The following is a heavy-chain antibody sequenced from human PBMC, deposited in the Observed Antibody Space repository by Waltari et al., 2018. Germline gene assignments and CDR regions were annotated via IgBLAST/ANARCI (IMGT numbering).Heavy chain of an antibody. CDR2: VEPEDCDT. CDR1: GYTLTELS. D-gene: IGHD3-22*01. J-gene: IGHJ6*02. Sequence: QVQQVPSGAEVKKPGASVKVSCKVSGYTLTELSMHWVRRAPGKGVEGMGGVEPEDCDTSYGQKFQGRVTMTEDTYTDTAYMELSSLRSDDTAVYYCATGKHGSGYSYSYYYYGMDVWGQGTTVTVSS. CDR3: ATGKHGSGYSYSYYYYGMDV. V-gene: IGHV1-24*01.